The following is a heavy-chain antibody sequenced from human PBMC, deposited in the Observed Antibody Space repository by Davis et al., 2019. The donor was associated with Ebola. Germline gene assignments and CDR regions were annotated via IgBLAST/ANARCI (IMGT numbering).Heavy chain of an antibody. CDR3: ARGWGFGVVTPFDY. CDR1: GGTFSSYA. D-gene: IGHD3-3*01. Sequence: SVKVSCKASGGTFSSYAISWVRQAPGQGLEWMGRIIPILGIANYAQKFQGRVTITADKSTSTAYMELSSLRSDDTAVYYCARGWGFGVVTPFDYWGQGTLVTVSS. CDR2: IIPILGIA. V-gene: IGHV1-69*04. J-gene: IGHJ4*02.